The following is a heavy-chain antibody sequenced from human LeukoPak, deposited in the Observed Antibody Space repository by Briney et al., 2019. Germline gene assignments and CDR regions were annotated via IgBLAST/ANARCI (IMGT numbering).Heavy chain of an antibody. J-gene: IGHJ3*02. V-gene: IGHV1-46*01. D-gene: IGHD3-3*01. CDR3: ARDIGYYDFWSGYSLDRTPI. CDR2: INPSGGST. CDR1: GYTFTSYY. Sequence: GASVKVSCKASGYTFTSYYMHWVRQAPGQGLEWMGIINPSGGSTSYAQKFQGRVTMTRDTSTSTVYMELSSLRSEDTAVYYCARDIGYYDFWSGYSLDRTPIWGQGTMVTVSS.